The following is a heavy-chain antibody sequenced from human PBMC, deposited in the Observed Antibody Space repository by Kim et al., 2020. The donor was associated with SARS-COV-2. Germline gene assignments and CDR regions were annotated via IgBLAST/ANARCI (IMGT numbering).Heavy chain of an antibody. CDR1: GLTFSRYE. CDR3: ARDDYEGNTFVDVLDI. D-gene: IGHD4-17*01. CDR2: IDLRGSTI. V-gene: IGHV3-48*03. Sequence: GGSLRLSCAASGLTFSRYEMNWDRKAPGKGLEWVSYIDLRGSTIYYADTGKGRITIPRDNAKNSLYLQMNSLRAEETAIYYCARDDYEGNTFVDVLDIWSQGSKVTVSS. J-gene: IGHJ3*02.